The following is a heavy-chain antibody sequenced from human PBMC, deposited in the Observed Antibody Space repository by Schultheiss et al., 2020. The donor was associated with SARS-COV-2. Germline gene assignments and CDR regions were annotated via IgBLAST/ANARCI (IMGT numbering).Heavy chain of an antibody. CDR3: ARDLTVTTHNWFDP. CDR1: GYTFINYY. Sequence: ASVKVSCKASGYTFINYYMHWVRQAPGQGLEWMGWISGYNAYTNYAQKFQGRVTMTIDTVTSRAYMELRSLRSDDTAVYYCARDLTVTTHNWFDPWGQGTLVTVSS. CDR2: ISGYNAYT. J-gene: IGHJ5*02. V-gene: IGHV1-18*04. D-gene: IGHD4-17*01.